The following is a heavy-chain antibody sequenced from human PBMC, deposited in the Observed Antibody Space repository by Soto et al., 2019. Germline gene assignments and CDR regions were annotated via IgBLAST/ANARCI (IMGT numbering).Heavy chain of an antibody. Sequence: QVQLVQSGAEVKKPGASVKVSCKASGYTFTSYGISWVRQAPGQGLEWMGWISAYNGNTNYAQKLQGRVTMTTDTSTSTAYMELRSLRSDDTAVYYCARDPDYYYCSGSDNWFDPWGQGTLVTVSS. J-gene: IGHJ5*02. D-gene: IGHD3-10*01. CDR2: ISAYNGNT. CDR1: GYTFTSYG. CDR3: ARDPDYYYCSGSDNWFDP. V-gene: IGHV1-18*01.